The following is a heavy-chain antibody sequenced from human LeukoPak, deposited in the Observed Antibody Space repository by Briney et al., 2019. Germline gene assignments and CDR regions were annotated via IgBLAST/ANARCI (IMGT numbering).Heavy chain of an antibody. V-gene: IGHV3-23*01. CDR1: GFTFSSYA. CDR2: ISDNGDDT. CDR3: GRDWKLDY. D-gene: IGHD1-1*01. J-gene: IGHJ4*02. Sequence: QSGGSLRLSCAASGFTFSSYAMSWVRQAPGKGLEWVSAISDNGDDTKYAASVKGRFTISRDNSKNTLYLQMNSLRVEGTAIYYCGRDWKLDYWGQGTLVTVSS.